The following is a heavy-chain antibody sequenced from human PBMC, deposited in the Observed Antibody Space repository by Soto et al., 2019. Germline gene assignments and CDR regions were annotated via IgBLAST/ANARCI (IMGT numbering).Heavy chain of an antibody. J-gene: IGHJ4*02. D-gene: IGHD3-22*01. CDR1: GYSFTSYW. CDR2: IYPGDSDT. Sequence: GESLKISCKGSGYSFTSYWIGWVRQMPGKGLEWMGIIYPGDSDTRYSPSFQGQVTISADKSISTAYLQWSSLKASDTAMYYCARSYYDSRAPFYYFDYWGQGTLVTVPQ. CDR3: ARSYYDSRAPFYYFDY. V-gene: IGHV5-51*01.